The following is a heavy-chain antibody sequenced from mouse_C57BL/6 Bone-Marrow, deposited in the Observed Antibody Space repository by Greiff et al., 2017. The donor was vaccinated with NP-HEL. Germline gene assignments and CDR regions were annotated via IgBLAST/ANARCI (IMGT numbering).Heavy chain of an antibody. J-gene: IGHJ1*03. Sequence: QVQLKQPGAELVKPGASVKLSCKASGYTFTSYWMQWVKQRPGQGLEWIGEIDPSDSYTNYNQKFKGKATLTVAPSSSPAYMQLSSLTSEDSAVYYCARPYYGNYRGYFDVWGTGTTVTVSS. CDR3: ARPYYGNYRGYFDV. D-gene: IGHD2-10*01. CDR2: IDPSDSYT. V-gene: IGHV1-50*01. CDR1: GYTFTSYW.